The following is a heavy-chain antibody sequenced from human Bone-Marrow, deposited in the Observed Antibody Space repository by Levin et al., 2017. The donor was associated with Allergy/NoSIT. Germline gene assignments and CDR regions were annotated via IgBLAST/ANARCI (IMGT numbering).Heavy chain of an antibody. J-gene: IGHJ4*02. D-gene: IGHD4-17*01. Sequence: GGSLRLSCAASGFYFMTSWMHWVRQVPGEGLVWVARLNPDGKSAIYADSVKGRFTISRDNDKNVLHLEMSRLRADDTAVYYCARDVYADYSFDLWGQGTGHRLL. CDR1: GFYFMTSW. V-gene: IGHV3-74*01. CDR3: ARDVYADYSFDL. CDR2: LNPDGKSA.